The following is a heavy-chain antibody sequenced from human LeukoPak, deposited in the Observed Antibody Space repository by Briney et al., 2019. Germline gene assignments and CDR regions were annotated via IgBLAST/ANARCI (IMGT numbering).Heavy chain of an antibody. CDR1: GFTFSSYG. CDR3: AKDVRRLRFLEWLNYMDV. CDR2: IRYDGSNK. D-gene: IGHD3-3*01. Sequence: PGGSLRLSCAASGFTFSSYGMHWARQAPGKGLEWVAFIRYDGSNKYYADSVKGRFTISRDNSKNTLYLQMNSLRAEDTAVYYCAKDVRRLRFLEWLNYMDVWGKGTTVTVSS. V-gene: IGHV3-30*02. J-gene: IGHJ6*03.